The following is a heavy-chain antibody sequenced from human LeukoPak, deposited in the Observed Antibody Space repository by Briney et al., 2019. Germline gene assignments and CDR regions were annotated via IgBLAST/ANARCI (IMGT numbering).Heavy chain of an antibody. CDR2: IKQDGSEK. D-gene: IGHD4-11*01. V-gene: IGHV3-7*01. Sequence: GGSLRLSCAASGFTFSSYWMSWVRQAPGKGLEWVANIKQDGSEKYYVDSVKGRFTISRDNAKNSLYLQMNSLRAEDTAVYYCARDADYSNYRTWFDPWGQGTLVTVSS. J-gene: IGHJ5*02. CDR3: ARDADYSNYRTWFDP. CDR1: GFTFSSYW.